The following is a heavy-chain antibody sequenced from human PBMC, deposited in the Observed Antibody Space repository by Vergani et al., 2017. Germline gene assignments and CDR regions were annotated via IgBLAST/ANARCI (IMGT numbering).Heavy chain of an antibody. V-gene: IGHV4-30-4*08. J-gene: IGHJ5*02. CDR3: ARGGYYAT. CDR2: IYYSGST. Sequence: QVQLQESGPGLVKPSQTLSLSCTVSGSSISSGDYYWIWIRQPPGKGLEWIGYIYYSGSTYYNPSLKTPFTISVDTSKNQFSLKLSSVTAADTAVYYCARGGYYATWGQGCLVTVSS. D-gene: IGHD3-10*01. CDR1: GSSISSGDYY.